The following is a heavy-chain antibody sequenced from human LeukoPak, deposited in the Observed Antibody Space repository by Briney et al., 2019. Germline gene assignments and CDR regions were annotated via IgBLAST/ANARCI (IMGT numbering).Heavy chain of an antibody. CDR2: IIPIFGTA. V-gene: IGHV1-69*05. D-gene: IGHD6-13*01. J-gene: IGHJ6*03. CDR3: ASSHVKAAGTGYYYYMDV. Sequence: GASVKVSCKASGGTFSSYAISWVRQAPGQGLEWMGGIIPIFGTANYAQKFQGRVTITTDESTSTAYMELSGLRSEDTAVYYCASSHVKAAGTGYYYYMDVWGKGTTVTVSS. CDR1: GGTFSSYA.